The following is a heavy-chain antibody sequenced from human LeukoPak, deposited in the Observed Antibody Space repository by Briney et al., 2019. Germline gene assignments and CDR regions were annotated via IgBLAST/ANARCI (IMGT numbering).Heavy chain of an antibody. J-gene: IGHJ4*02. CDR2: TYYRPKWYN. D-gene: IGHD3-10*01. V-gene: IGHV6-1*01. CDR1: GDSVSSNSAD. Sequence: SQTLSLTCAISGDSVSSNSADWNWIRQSPSRALERLRSTYYRPKWYNDHAVSVRSRITINPDTSKNQFSLQLNAATPEDTAVYYCARSTNRMVRGVIGGPFDYWGQGTLVTVSS. CDR3: ARSTNRMVRGVIGGPFDY.